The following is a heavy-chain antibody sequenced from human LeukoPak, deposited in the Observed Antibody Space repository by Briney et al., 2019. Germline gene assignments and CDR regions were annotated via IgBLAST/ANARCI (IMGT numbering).Heavy chain of an antibody. V-gene: IGHV3-23*01. CDR1: GFTFSTFD. CDR3: ARAGGY. CDR2: ISGAGGTT. J-gene: IGHJ4*02. D-gene: IGHD2-15*01. Sequence: GGSLRLSCAASGFTFSTFDMSWVRQAPGKGPQWVSTISGAGGTTLFADSVKGRFSISRDNSNNKVFLQMNSLRVEDTAVYYCARAGGYWGQGTLVTVSS.